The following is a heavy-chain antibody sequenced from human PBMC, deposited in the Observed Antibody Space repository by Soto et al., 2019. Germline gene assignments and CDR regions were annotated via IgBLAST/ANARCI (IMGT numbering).Heavy chain of an antibody. CDR3: ASDFGGDDLTVTTGECGRL. Sequence: QEQLVQSGADIKKPGASVKVSCKSSGHTFSGYYVHWVRQAPGQGLEWMGWGNPNSGGTHYAQKFQGRVSMTRDTSLSAVYMELRSLGADVMSVYFCASDFGGDDLTVTTGECGRLWGQGTLVTVSS. V-gene: IGHV1-2*02. J-gene: IGHJ4*02. CDR2: GNPNSGGT. D-gene: IGHD3-16*01. CDR1: GHTFSGYY.